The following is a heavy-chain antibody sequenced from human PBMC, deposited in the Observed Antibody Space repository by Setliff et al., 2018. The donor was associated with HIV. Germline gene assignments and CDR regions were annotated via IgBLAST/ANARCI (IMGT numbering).Heavy chain of an antibody. CDR3: ARDLGYSYGEDAFDI. V-gene: IGHV4-61*02. J-gene: IGHJ3*02. CDR2: IYTSGST. D-gene: IGHD5-18*01. CDR1: GGSISSGSYF. Sequence: SETLSLTCTVSGGSISSGSYFWTWIRQPAGKGLEWIGRIYTSGSTNYNPSLKSRVTMSVDTSKNQFSLKLSSVIAADTAVYYCARDLGYSYGEDAFDIWGQGTMVTVSS.